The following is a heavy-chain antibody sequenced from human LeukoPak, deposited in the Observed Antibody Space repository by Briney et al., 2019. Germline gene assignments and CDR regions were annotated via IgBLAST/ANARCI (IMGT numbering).Heavy chain of an antibody. V-gene: IGHV3-21*04. J-gene: IGHJ1*01. CDR3: VKGGGNSGYFQH. Sequence: GGSLRLSCVVSGFTLSGYAMYWVRQAPGKGLEWVSSISNSGSYIYYADSVKGRFTISRDNAKNSLYLQMNSLRAEDTAFYYCVKGGGNSGYFQHWGQGTLVTVSS. CDR2: ISNSGSYI. D-gene: IGHD4-23*01. CDR1: GFTLSGYA.